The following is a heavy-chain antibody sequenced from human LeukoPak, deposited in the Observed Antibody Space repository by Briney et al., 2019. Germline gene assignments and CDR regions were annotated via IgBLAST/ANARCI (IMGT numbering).Heavy chain of an antibody. CDR3: AKGRDSWSHKIDY. V-gene: IGHV3-30*18. CDR1: GFTFSSYG. Sequence: PGRSLRLSCAASGFTFSSYGMYWVRQAPGKGLEWEAVISYHGSNKYYADSVKGRFTISRDNSKHTLYLQMNSLRGEDTAVYYCAKGRDSWSHKIDYWGQGTLVTVSS. D-gene: IGHD3-3*01. CDR2: ISYHGSNK. J-gene: IGHJ4*02.